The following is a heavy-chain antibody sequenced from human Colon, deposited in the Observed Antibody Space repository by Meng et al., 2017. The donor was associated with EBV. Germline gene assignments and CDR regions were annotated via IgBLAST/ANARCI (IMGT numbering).Heavy chain of an antibody. CDR3: ARGDLDGDCYYCLDF. D-gene: IGHD2-21*02. CDR2: IYYSGRT. CDR1: GDSVSNKNKY. V-gene: IGHV4-39*07. J-gene: IGHJ4*02. Sequence: QLQLQESGPGLVKPSEXLSLTCSVPGDSVSNKNKYWGWIRQPPGKGLEWIGNIYYSGRTNYNPSLTSRVAISVDTSKNQFSLRLNSVTAADSAIYSCARGDLDGDCYYCLDFWGQGALVTVSS.